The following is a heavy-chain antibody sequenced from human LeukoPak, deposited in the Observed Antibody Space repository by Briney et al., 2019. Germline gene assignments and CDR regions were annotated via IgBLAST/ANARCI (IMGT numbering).Heavy chain of an antibody. J-gene: IGHJ3*02. CDR1: GGSISSYY. Sequence: SETLSLTCTVSGGSISSYYWSWIRQPPGKGLEWTGYIYYSGSTNYNPSLKSRVTISVDTSKNQFSLKLSSVTAADTAVYYCARPGSTRPDDAFDIWGQGTMVTVSS. CDR2: IYYSGST. CDR3: ARPGSTRPDDAFDI. V-gene: IGHV4-59*08.